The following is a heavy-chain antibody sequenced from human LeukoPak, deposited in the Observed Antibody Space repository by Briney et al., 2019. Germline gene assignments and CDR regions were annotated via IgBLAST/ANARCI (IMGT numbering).Heavy chain of an antibody. CDR1: GGSISSSSYY. J-gene: IGHJ4*02. V-gene: IGHV4-39*01. CDR3: ARPGNIAAAGFDY. Sequence: SETLSLTCTVSGGSISSSSYYWGWIRQPPGKGLEWIGSIYYSGSTYYNPSLKSRVTISVDTSKNQFSLKLSSVTAADTAVHYCARPGNIAAAGFDYWGQGTLVTVSS. CDR2: IYYSGST. D-gene: IGHD6-13*01.